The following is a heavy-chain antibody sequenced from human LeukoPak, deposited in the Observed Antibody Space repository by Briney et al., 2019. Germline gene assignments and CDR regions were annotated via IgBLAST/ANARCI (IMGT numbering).Heavy chain of an antibody. CDR2: IVGSGAGT. D-gene: IGHD1-14*01. Sequence: GGSLRLSCAASGFTFGNYAMTWVRQAPGKGLEWVSSIVGSGAGTFYADSVKGRFTISRDNSKSTMYLQMNSLRADDTAVYYCAKGKAHDNLDWFDPWGQGNLVTVSS. CDR3: AKGKAHDNLDWFDP. J-gene: IGHJ5*02. CDR1: GFTFGNYA. V-gene: IGHV3-23*01.